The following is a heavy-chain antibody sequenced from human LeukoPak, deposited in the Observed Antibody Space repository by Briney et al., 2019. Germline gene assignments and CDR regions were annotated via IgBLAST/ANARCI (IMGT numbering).Heavy chain of an antibody. CDR2: ISGSGSST. Sequence: GGSLRLSCAASGFTFSSNTMSWVRQAAGKGLAWVSGISGSGSSTYYADSVKGRFTISRDNSKNTLYLQMNSLRVEDTAVYYCAKEVSGSYSPTDYWGQGTLVTVSS. CDR1: GFTFSSNT. V-gene: IGHV3-23*01. D-gene: IGHD1-26*01. J-gene: IGHJ4*02. CDR3: AKEVSGSYSPTDY.